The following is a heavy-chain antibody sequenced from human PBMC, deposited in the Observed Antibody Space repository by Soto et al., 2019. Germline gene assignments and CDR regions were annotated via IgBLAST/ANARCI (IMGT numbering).Heavy chain of an antibody. Sequence: EVQLVESGGGLVQPGGSLRLSCVASGFTFSAYRMSWVRQAPGKGLEWVANIKQDGSEKKYVDSVKGRFTISRDNAKNSHYLQMNSLRAEDTAVSYCARGAVTFDYWGQGTLVTASS. CDR2: IKQDGSEK. V-gene: IGHV3-7*03. CDR3: ARGAVTFDY. CDR1: GFTFSAYR. J-gene: IGHJ4*02. D-gene: IGHD4-17*01.